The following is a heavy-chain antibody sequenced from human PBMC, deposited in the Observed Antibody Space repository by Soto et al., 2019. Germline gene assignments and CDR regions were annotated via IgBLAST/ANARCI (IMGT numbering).Heavy chain of an antibody. CDR1: GGSISSYY. Sequence: SETLSLTCTVSGGSISSYYWSWIRQPAGKGLEWIGRIYTSGSTNYNPSLKSRATMSVDTSKNQFSLKLSSVTAADTAVYYCARDSSSSEIFDYWGQGTLVTVSS. D-gene: IGHD6-13*01. J-gene: IGHJ4*02. V-gene: IGHV4-4*07. CDR3: ARDSSSSEIFDY. CDR2: IYTSGST.